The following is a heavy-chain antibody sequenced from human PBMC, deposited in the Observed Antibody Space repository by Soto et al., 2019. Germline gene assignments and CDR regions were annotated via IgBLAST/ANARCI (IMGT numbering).Heavy chain of an antibody. D-gene: IGHD1-7*01. CDR1: GYTFSSYW. Sequence: VESLKISCQGSGYTFSSYWIAWVRQMPGKGLEWMGIIYPSDSTVKYSPSVQGQVTMSVDKSISTAYLQWSSLKASDAAVYYCARGNVANYFEPWGQGTLVTVSS. V-gene: IGHV5-51*01. CDR2: IYPSDSTV. CDR3: ARGNVANYFEP. J-gene: IGHJ5*02.